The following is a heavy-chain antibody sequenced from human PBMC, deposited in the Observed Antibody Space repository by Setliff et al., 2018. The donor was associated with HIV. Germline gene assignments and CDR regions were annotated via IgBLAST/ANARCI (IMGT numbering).Heavy chain of an antibody. D-gene: IGHD3-22*01. CDR3: ARMGYYYDSSGPTSDY. J-gene: IGHJ4*02. CDR2: IYYSGST. Sequence: SETLSLTCTVSGGSISSGDYYWSWIRQPPGKGLEWIGNIYYSGSTKYNPSLESRVTISLDTSKNQLSLKLRSVTAADTAVYYCARMGYYYDSSGPTSDYWGQGTLVTVSS. V-gene: IGHV4-61*08. CDR1: GGSISSGDYY.